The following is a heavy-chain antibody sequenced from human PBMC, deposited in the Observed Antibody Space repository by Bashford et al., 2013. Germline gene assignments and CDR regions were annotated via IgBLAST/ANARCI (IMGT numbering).Heavy chain of an antibody. D-gene: IGHD3-22*01. CDR2: ISYDGSNK. Sequence: GSLRLSCAASGFTFSSYAMHWVRQAPGKGLEWVAVISYDGSNKDYADSVKGRFTISRDNSEKTLYLQMNSLRAEDTAVYYCARDRDYDSSGHYYDAFDIWGRRDNGHRLL. CDR1: GFTFSSYA. CDR3: ARDRDYDSSGHYYDAFDI. J-gene: IGHJ3*02. V-gene: IGHV3-30-3*01.